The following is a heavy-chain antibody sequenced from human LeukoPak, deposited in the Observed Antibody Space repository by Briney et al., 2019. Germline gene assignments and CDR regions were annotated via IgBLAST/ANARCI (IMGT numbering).Heavy chain of an antibody. CDR3: ARQPDRRQLVL. V-gene: IGHV4-59*08. Sequence: KPSETLSLTCTVSGVSITSYYWSWIRQPPGKGLEWIAYIFSSGSTSYNPSLKSRVTISIDTSKNQFSLNLSSVTAADTAVYYCARQPDRRQLVLWGQGTLVTVSS. CDR2: IFSSGST. J-gene: IGHJ4*02. CDR1: GVSITSYY. D-gene: IGHD6-13*01.